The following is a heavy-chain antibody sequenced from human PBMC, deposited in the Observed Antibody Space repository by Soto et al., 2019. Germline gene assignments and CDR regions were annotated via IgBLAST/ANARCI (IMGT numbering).Heavy chain of an antibody. V-gene: IGHV5-10-1*01. CDR2: IDPSDSYT. D-gene: IGHD3-3*01. CDR1: GYSFTGYW. Sequence: GESLKISCKGSGYSFTGYWISWVRQMPGKGLEWMGRIDPSDSYTNYSPSFQGHVTISADKSISTAYLQWSSLKASDTAMYYCARLNGYDFYPFDYWGQGTLVTVSS. CDR3: ARLNGYDFYPFDY. J-gene: IGHJ4*02.